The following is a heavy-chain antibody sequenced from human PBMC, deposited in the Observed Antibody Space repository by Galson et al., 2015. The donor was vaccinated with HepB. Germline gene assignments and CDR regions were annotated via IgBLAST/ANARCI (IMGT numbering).Heavy chain of an antibody. J-gene: IGHJ4*02. CDR1: GFTFGDYA. CDR3: ARGDYGGPLDY. D-gene: IGHD4-23*01. Sequence: SLRLSCAASGFTFGDYAFSWVRQAPGKGLEWVGLMRGKAYGGTTEYAASVKGRFTISRDDSKSIAYLQMNSLKTEDTAVYHCARGDYGGPLDYWGQGTLVTVSS. CDR2: MRGKAYGGTT. V-gene: IGHV3-49*04.